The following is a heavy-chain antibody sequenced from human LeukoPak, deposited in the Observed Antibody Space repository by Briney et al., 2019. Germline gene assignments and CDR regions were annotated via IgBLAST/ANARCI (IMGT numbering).Heavy chain of an antibody. Sequence: GGSLRLSCAASGFTFSSYAMSWVRQAPGKGLEWVSAISGSGGSTYYADSVKGRFTISRDNSKNTLYLQMNSLRAEDTAVYYCASTHMVRGVTPFDYWGQGTLVTVSS. V-gene: IGHV3-23*01. CDR1: GFTFSSYA. CDR3: ASTHMVRGVTPFDY. CDR2: ISGSGGST. D-gene: IGHD3-10*01. J-gene: IGHJ4*02.